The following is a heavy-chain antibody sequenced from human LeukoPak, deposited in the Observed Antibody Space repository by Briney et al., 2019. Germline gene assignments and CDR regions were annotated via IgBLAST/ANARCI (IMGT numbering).Heavy chain of an antibody. D-gene: IGHD3-10*01. J-gene: IGHJ4*02. V-gene: IGHV3-23*01. CDR1: GFIFSNYD. Sequence: PGGSLRLSCAASGFIFSNYDMIWVRQAPGKGLEWVSSIIDSGGSTFYPDSVKGRFTISRDNSKNTLYLQMNSLRAEDTAVYYCAKRGGYWFEYWGQGTLVTVSS. CDR3: AKRGGYWFEY. CDR2: IIDSGGST.